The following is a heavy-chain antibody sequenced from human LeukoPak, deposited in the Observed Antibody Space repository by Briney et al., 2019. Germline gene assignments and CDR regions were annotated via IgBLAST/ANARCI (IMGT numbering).Heavy chain of an antibody. Sequence: KSGGSLRLSCAASGFTFSSYSMNWVRQAPGKGLEWVSSISSSSSYIYYADSVKGRFTISRDNAKNSLYLQMNSLRAEDTAVYYCARKGIAVAGTRGYYFDYWGQGTLVTVSS. J-gene: IGHJ4*02. V-gene: IGHV3-21*01. CDR3: ARKGIAVAGTRGYYFDY. CDR2: ISSSSSYI. D-gene: IGHD6-19*01. CDR1: GFTFSSYS.